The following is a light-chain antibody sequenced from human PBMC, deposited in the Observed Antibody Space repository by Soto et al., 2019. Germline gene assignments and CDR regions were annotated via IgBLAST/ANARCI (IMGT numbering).Light chain of an antibody. CDR2: EES. Sequence: DIHLTQSPSFLSASVGDRVTITCRPSQAVPNNMAWYQQKPGKPPKLLIYEESTLHSGVPSRFSGRKSGTQFTLTIDSLQPDDFATYYCQQYHIYSGTFGQGTKVEIK. CDR3: QQYHIYSGT. CDR1: QAVPNN. V-gene: IGKV1-9*01. J-gene: IGKJ1*01.